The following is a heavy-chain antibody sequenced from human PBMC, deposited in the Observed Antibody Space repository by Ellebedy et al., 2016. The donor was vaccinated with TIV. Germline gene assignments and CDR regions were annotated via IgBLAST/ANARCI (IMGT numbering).Heavy chain of an antibody. Sequence: SETLSLTCTVSGGSISSYYWSWIRQPPGKGLEWIGYIHYSGSTNYNPSLKSRVTMSVDTSKNQFSLKLSSVTAADTAVYYCARDLLEAVYGDYVGLGAFDIWGQGTMVTVSS. CDR1: GGSISSYY. CDR3: ARDLLEAVYGDYVGLGAFDI. D-gene: IGHD4-17*01. V-gene: IGHV4-59*12. CDR2: IHYSGST. J-gene: IGHJ3*02.